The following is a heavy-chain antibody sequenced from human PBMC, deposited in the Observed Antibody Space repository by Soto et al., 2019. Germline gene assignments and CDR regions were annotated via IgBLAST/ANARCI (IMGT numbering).Heavy chain of an antibody. V-gene: IGHV1-69*01. Sequence: EQGLEWMGWINPNTGNSGYAQKFQGRVTITADESTSTAYMERSSLRSEDTAVYYCARRIAAGCPLVFDYWGEGLLVTVSS. CDR2: INPNTGNS. J-gene: IGHJ4*02. D-gene: IGHD6-25*01. CDR3: ARRIAAGCPLVFDY.